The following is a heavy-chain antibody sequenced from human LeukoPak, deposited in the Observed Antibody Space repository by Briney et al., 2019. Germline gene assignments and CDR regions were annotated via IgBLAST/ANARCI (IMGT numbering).Heavy chain of an antibody. CDR2: INPNSGGT. CDR1: GYTFTGYY. J-gene: IGHJ4*02. V-gene: IGHV1-2*02. D-gene: IGHD3-10*01. CDR3: ARPRHGSGSYSY. Sequence: ASVKVSCKASGYTFTGYYMHWVRQAPGQGLEWMGWINPNSGGTNYAQKFQGRVTMTRDTSISTAYMELSRLRSDDTAVYYCARPRHGSGSYSYWGQGTLVTVSS.